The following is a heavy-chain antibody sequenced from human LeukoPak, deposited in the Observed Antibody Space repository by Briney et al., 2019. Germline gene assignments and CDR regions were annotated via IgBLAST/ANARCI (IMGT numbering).Heavy chain of an antibody. CDR3: ARGIALAGTNDAFDV. Sequence: PGGSLRLSCAASGFTFSSYAMHWVRQAPGKGLEWVAVISYDGSNKFYADSVKGRFTISRDNSKNTLYLQMNSLRAGDTAVYYCARGIALAGTNDAFDVWGQGTMVTVSS. CDR1: GFTFSSYA. J-gene: IGHJ3*01. CDR2: ISYDGSNK. D-gene: IGHD6-13*01. V-gene: IGHV3-30-3*01.